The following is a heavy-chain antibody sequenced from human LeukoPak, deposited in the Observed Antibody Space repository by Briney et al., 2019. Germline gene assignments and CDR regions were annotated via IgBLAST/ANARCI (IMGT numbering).Heavy chain of an antibody. V-gene: IGHV5-51*01. CDR3: ARQPAVTPDY. CDR2: IYPGDSDT. Sequence: LGESLKISGEGSGYSCTCYWIGLVRQMPGKGVEWVGIIYPGDSDTIYSPSFQGQVTISADKSIRPASLQWSSLTASDTAMYYCARQPAVTPDYWGQGPMVTASS. CDR1: GYSCTCYW. D-gene: IGHD4-17*01. J-gene: IGHJ4*02.